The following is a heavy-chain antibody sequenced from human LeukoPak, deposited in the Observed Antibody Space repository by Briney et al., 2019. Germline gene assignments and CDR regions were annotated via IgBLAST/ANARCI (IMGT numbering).Heavy chain of an antibody. Sequence: PGGSLRLSCAASGFTFSSYGMSWVRQAPGKGLEWVSAISGSGGSTYYADSVKGRFTISRDNSKNTLYLQMNSLRAEDTAVYYCARISPRMVRGVIITKYYFDYWGQGTLVTVSS. D-gene: IGHD3-10*01. V-gene: IGHV3-23*01. CDR1: GFTFSSYG. CDR2: ISGSGGST. J-gene: IGHJ4*02. CDR3: ARISPRMVRGVIITKYYFDY.